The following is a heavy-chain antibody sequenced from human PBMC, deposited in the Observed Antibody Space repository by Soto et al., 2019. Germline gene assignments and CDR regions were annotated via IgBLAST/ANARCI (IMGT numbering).Heavy chain of an antibody. D-gene: IGHD6-19*01. CDR2: VSTSGGRT. V-gene: IGHV3-23*01. J-gene: IGHJ4*02. CDR1: GFNFKSYD. Sequence: GGSLRLSCAASGFNFKSYDMFWVRQAPGKGPEWVSFVSTSGGRTEYADFVRGRFTISRDNAENTLSLQMNSLAVDDTAVYYCVRKGYGTGWYYDQWGQGTLVTVSS. CDR3: VRKGYGTGWYYDQ.